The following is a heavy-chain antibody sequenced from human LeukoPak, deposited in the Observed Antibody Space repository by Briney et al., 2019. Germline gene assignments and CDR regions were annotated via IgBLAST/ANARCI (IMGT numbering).Heavy chain of an antibody. Sequence: ASVKVSCKASGYTFTSYGVSWVRQAPGQGLEWMGWISAYNGNTNYAQKFQGRVTITADESTSTAYMELSSLRSEDTAVYYCESTLTGYSSGWPNWFDPWGQGTLVTVSS. CDR1: GYTFTSYG. CDR3: ESTLTGYSSGWPNWFDP. D-gene: IGHD6-19*01. CDR2: ISAYNGNT. V-gene: IGHV1-18*01. J-gene: IGHJ5*02.